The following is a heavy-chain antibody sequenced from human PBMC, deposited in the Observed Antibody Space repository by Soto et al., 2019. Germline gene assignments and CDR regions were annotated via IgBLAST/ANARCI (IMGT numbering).Heavy chain of an antibody. Sequence: SVKVSCKAYGYTFSSYGLSWVRQAPGQGLEWMGWISAYSGNTVYTQRFKGRLTMATDTSTGTAYMELRSLRSDDTAVYYCAGDFYQSSGYCDYWGQGTLVTVSS. D-gene: IGHD3-22*01. CDR1: GYTFSSYG. CDR2: ISAYSGNT. J-gene: IGHJ4*02. V-gene: IGHV1-18*01. CDR3: AGDFYQSSGYCDY.